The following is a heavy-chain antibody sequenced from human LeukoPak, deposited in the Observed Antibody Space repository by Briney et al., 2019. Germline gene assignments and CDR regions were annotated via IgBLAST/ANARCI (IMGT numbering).Heavy chain of an antibody. CDR2: IYGADNT. CDR1: GFSVGNNY. CDR3: ARDGGNLRSKVGMDV. D-gene: IGHD4-23*01. J-gene: IGHJ6*02. Sequence: GGSLRLSCAASGFSVGNNYMSWVRQAPGKGLEWVSVIYGADNTYYADSVRGRFTVSRDNSKNTVYLQMNSLRAEDTAVYYCARDGGNLRSKVGMDVWGQGTTVTVSS. V-gene: IGHV3-66*01.